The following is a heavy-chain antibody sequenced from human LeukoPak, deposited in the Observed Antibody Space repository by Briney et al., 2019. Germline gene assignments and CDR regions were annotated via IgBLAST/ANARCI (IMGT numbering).Heavy chain of an antibody. V-gene: IGHV4-34*01. CDR1: VGSFSGYY. J-gene: IGHJ4*02. Sequence: SETLSLTCAVYVGSFSGYYWSWIRQPPGKGLEWIGEINHSGSTNYNPSLKSRVTISVDTSKNQFSLKLSSVTAADTALYYCARRGVPAAIYYFDYWGQGTLVTVSS. CDR3: ARRGVPAAIYYFDY. D-gene: IGHD2-2*01. CDR2: INHSGST.